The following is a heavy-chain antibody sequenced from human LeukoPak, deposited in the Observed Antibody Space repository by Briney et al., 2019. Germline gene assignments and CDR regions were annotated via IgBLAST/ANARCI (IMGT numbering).Heavy chain of an antibody. V-gene: IGHV3-66*01. CDR1: EFTVTTNH. CDR3: AKDASSDFSFGMDV. Sequence: GGSLRLSCEASEFTVTTNHMSWVRQAPGKGLEWVSTMYSDGRTFYADFVKGRFTISRDDSQNIVYLQMNGLRGEDTAVYYCAKDASSDFSFGMDVWGQGTTVTVSS. D-gene: IGHD3/OR15-3a*01. CDR2: MYSDGRT. J-gene: IGHJ6*02.